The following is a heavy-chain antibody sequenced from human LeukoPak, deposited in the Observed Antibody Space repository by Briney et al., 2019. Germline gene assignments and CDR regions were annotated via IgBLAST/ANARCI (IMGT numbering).Heavy chain of an antibody. V-gene: IGHV3-66*01. D-gene: IGHD6-13*01. Sequence: QPGRSLRLSCAASGFTVSSNYMSWARQAPGKGLEWVSVIYSGGSTYYADPVKGRFTISRDNSKNTLYLQMNSLRAEDTAVYYCARGPDSSNWYEPVDYWGQGTLVTVSS. CDR1: GFTVSSNY. CDR2: IYSGGST. CDR3: ARGPDSSNWYEPVDY. J-gene: IGHJ4*02.